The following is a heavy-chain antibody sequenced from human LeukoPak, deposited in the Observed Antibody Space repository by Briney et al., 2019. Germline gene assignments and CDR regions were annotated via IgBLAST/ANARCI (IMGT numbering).Heavy chain of an antibody. Sequence: PGGSLRLSCAASGFTFSTYAVTWVRQAPGKGLEWVATISASARTTYYADSVKGRFTISRDNSKCMLYLQMNSLRAEDTAIYYCSTDYIWGNYRFTFDYWGQGTLVTVSS. CDR1: GFTFSTYA. J-gene: IGHJ4*02. CDR2: ISASARTT. D-gene: IGHD3-16*02. V-gene: IGHV3-23*01. CDR3: STDYIWGNYRFTFDY.